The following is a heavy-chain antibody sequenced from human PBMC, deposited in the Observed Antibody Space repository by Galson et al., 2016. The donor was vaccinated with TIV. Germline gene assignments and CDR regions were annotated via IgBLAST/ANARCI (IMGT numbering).Heavy chain of an antibody. D-gene: IGHD2-15*01. CDR1: GFSVSYKH. Sequence: SLRLSCAASGFSVSYKHMIWVRQSPGKGLEWVSLIYSNDNTYYADSVKGRFTISRDTSKNTLYLQMSSLRAEDTAVYYCAREGRGSAYPNNFDYWGQGALVTVSS. V-gene: IGHV3-53*01. CDR3: AREGRGSAYPNNFDY. J-gene: IGHJ4*02. CDR2: IYSNDNT.